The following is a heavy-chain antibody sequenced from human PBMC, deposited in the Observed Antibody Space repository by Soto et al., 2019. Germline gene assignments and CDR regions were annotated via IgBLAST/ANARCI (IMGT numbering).Heavy chain of an antibody. CDR1: GGTFSSYS. Sequence: SVKVSCKASGGTFSSYSISWVRQAPGQGLEWMGGIIPIFGTANYAQKFQGRVTITADESTSTAYMELSSLRSEDTAVYYCARERSPIAARRVWFDPWAREPWSPSPQ. J-gene: IGHJ5*02. D-gene: IGHD6-6*01. V-gene: IGHV1-69*13. CDR3: ARERSPIAARRVWFDP. CDR2: IIPIFGTA.